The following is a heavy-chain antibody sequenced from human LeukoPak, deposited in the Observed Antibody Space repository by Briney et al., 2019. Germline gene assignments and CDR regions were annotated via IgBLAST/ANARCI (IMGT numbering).Heavy chain of an antibody. CDR1: GYTFTSYD. J-gene: IGHJ3*02. CDR3: ARGASRGGWHGFDI. Sequence: ASVKVSCKASGYTFTSYDINWVRQATGQGLEWMGWMNPNSGNTGYAQKFQGRVTITRNTSISTAYMELSSLRSEDTAVYYCARGASRGGWHGFDIWGQGTMVTVSS. D-gene: IGHD2-15*01. CDR2: MNPNSGNT. V-gene: IGHV1-8*03.